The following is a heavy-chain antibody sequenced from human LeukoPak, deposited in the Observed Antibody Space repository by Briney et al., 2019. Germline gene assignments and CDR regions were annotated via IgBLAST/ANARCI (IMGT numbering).Heavy chain of an antibody. CDR1: GFTFRSYC. J-gene: IGHJ1*01. CDR2: IGSSSSDI. Sequence: GGSLRLSCVASGFTFRSYCMNWVRQAPGKGLEWVSSIGSSSSDIHYADSVKGRFTISRDNAENSLFLQMNSLRVEDTAVYYCATGYSSGWYFYFQHWGQGSLVSVSS. CDR3: ATGYSSGWYFYFQH. V-gene: IGHV3-21*01. D-gene: IGHD6-19*01.